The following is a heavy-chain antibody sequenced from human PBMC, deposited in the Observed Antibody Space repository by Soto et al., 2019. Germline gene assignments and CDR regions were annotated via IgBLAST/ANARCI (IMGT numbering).Heavy chain of an antibody. D-gene: IGHD5-18*01. Sequence: EVQLLESGGDLIQPGGSLRLSCAASGFSFSSYSMSWVRQAPGKGLEWVSGMSATGGSTYYADSMKGRFIISRENSRTTLYLQMNSLRAADTAVYYCAKSWGDTWQESAFDIWGLGTMVTVSA. J-gene: IGHJ3*02. CDR1: GFSFSSYS. CDR2: MSATGGST. CDR3: AKSWGDTWQESAFDI. V-gene: IGHV3-23*01.